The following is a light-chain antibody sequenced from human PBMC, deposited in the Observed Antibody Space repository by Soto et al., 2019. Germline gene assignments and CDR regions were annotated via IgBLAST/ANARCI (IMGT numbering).Light chain of an antibody. Sequence: EIVLTQSPATPSLSPGERATLSCRASQSVSRYLAWYQQKPGQAPRLLIYDASNRATGIPARFSGSGSGTDFTLTISSLEPEDFAVYYCQQRSSWPITFGQGTRLEIK. CDR1: QSVSRY. CDR3: QQRSSWPIT. J-gene: IGKJ5*01. CDR2: DAS. V-gene: IGKV3-11*01.